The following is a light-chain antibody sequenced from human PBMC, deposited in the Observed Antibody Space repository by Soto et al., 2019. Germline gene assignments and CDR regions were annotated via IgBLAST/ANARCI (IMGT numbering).Light chain of an antibody. CDR3: QHYGSSPST. CDR1: QSISGTY. CDR2: SAS. Sequence: DTVLTQTPGTLSLTSGERATLSCRASQSISGTYLAWYQQKPGQSPRLLIDSASTRAPGIPDRFSGSGSGTDFTLTISRLGPEDFAVYYCQHYGSSPSTFGRGTKVDIK. V-gene: IGKV3-20*01. J-gene: IGKJ1*01.